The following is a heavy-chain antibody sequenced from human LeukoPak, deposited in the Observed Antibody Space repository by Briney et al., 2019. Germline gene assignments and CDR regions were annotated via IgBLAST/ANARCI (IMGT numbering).Heavy chain of an antibody. CDR1: GFTVSSNY. J-gene: IGHJ6*03. CDR3: ASAALRVHYYYYYMDV. V-gene: IGHV3-53*01. Sequence: GGSLRLSCAASGFTVSSNYMSWVRQAPGKGLEWVSVIYSGDNTFYADSVKGRFTISRDNAKNSLYLQMNSLRAEDTAVYYCASAALRVHYYYYYMDVWGKGTTVAVSS. D-gene: IGHD5/OR15-5a*01. CDR2: IYSGDNT.